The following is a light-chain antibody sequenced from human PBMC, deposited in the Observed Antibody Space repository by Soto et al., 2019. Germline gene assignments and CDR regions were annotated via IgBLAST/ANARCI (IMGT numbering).Light chain of an antibody. J-gene: IGKJ5*01. CDR3: QQYNNWPPT. Sequence: EVLMVQSPATQSVCPGEGATLSWRASQSARSSLGWYQQTPGQTPSLLIYDVSIRDTGIPARFNGSGSGTECTLSVSRLQSEDFSVYYCQQYNNWPPTFGQGTRLEIK. V-gene: IGKV3-15*01. CDR2: DVS. CDR1: QSARSS.